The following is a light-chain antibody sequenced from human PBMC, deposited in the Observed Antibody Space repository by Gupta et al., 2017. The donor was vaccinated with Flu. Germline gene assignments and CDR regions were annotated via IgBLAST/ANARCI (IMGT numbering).Light chain of an antibody. J-gene: IGLJ3*02. Sequence: QSALTQPPSASGSPGPSVTISCAGTSRDIGAYNSVSWFQHHPGKAPKLIIAEVNKRPSGVPDRFSCSKSGNTASLTVSGLQAGDEAYYYCISYAGSDTWVFGGGTKLTVL. CDR3: ISYAGSDTWV. CDR1: SRDIGAYNS. V-gene: IGLV2-8*01. CDR2: EVN.